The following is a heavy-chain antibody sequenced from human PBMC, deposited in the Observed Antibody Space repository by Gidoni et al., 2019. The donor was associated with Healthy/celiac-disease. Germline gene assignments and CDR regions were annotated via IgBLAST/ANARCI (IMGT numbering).Heavy chain of an antibody. J-gene: IGHJ4*02. D-gene: IGHD2-15*01. CDR3: AKLPGFGYCSGGSCYSGDY. CDR2: ISGSVGST. Sequence: EVQLLESGGGLVQPGGSLRRSCAPPGFTFSSYAISWVRQAPGKGVEWVSAISGSVGSTYYADSVKGRFTISRDNSKNTLYLQMNSLRAEDTAVYYCAKLPGFGYCSGGSCYSGDYWGQGTLVTVSS. CDR1: GFTFSSYA. V-gene: IGHV3-23*01.